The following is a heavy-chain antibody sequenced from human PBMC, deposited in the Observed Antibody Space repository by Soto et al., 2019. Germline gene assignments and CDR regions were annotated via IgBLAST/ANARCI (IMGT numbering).Heavy chain of an antibody. D-gene: IGHD3-16*01. Sequence: VGSLRLSCVASGFTFSSYAMTWVRQAPGKGLEWVSAISGGDGSPSYADSVKGRSTISRDNSKNTLYLHMNSLRADDTAAYYCAKWHTYNYDSLAFSGFDCWGQGTQVTVSS. CDR1: GFTFSSYA. J-gene: IGHJ4*02. CDR3: AKWHTYNYDSLAFSGFDC. CDR2: ISGGDGSP. V-gene: IGHV3-23*01.